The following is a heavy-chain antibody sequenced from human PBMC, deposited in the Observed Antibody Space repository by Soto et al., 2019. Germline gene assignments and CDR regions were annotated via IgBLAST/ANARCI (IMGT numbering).Heavy chain of an antibody. CDR2: FDPEDGET. CDR1: GYTLTELS. J-gene: IGHJ4*02. V-gene: IGHV1-24*01. CDR3: ATVALYGDYDGRLDY. D-gene: IGHD4-17*01. Sequence: QVQLVQSGAEVKKPGASVKVSCKVSGYTLTELSMHWVRQAPGKGLEWMGGFDPEDGETIYAQKFQGRVNMTQDTSTDSADLELSSLRSEDTAVYYCATVALYGDYDGRLDYWGQGTLVTVSS.